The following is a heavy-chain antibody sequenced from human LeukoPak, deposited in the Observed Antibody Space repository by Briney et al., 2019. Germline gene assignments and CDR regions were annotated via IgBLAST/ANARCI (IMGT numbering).Heavy chain of an antibody. CDR3: ARQATIGWYFFDY. Sequence: GESLKISCKGSGYSFTSYWIGWVRQMPGKGLEWMGIIYPADSDTKYSPSFQGQVTISADKSISAAYLQSTSLKASDTAIYYCARQATIGWYFFDYWGQGTLVTVSS. CDR2: IYPADSDT. CDR1: GYSFTSYW. V-gene: IGHV5-51*01. J-gene: IGHJ4*02. D-gene: IGHD6-19*01.